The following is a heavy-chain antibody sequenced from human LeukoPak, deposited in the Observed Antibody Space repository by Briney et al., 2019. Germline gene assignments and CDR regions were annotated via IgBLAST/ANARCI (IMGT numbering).Heavy chain of an antibody. D-gene: IGHD2-15*01. J-gene: IGHJ4*02. V-gene: IGHV4-38-2*02. Sequence: PSETLSLTCTVSGYSISSGYYWGWIRQPPGKGLEWIGSIYHSGSTYYNPSLKSRVTISVDTSKNQFSLKLSSVTAADTAVYYCARDNMVVVAATKAYYFDYWGQGTLVTVSS. CDR2: IYHSGST. CDR1: GYSISSGYY. CDR3: ARDNMVVVAATKAYYFDY.